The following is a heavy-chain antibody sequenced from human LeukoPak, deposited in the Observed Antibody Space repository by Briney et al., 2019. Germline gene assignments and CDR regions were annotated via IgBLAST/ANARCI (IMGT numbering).Heavy chain of an antibody. J-gene: IGHJ4*02. CDR1: GGSISSGGYY. Sequence: SETLSLTCTVSGGSISSGGYYWSWIRQHPGKGLEWIGYIYYSGSTYYNPSLKSRVTISADTSKNQFSLKLSSVTAADTAVYYCASYSRDLSSGWYFDYWGQGTLVTVSS. CDR2: IYYSGST. D-gene: IGHD6-19*01. V-gene: IGHV4-31*03. CDR3: ASYSRDLSSGWYFDY.